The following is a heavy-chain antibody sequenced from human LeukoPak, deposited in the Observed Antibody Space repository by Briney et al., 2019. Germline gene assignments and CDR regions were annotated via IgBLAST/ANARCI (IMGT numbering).Heavy chain of an antibody. CDR1: GASISTYY. CDR3: ARGYGDYVGIENYFDY. D-gene: IGHD4-17*01. J-gene: IGHJ4*02. V-gene: IGHV4-4*07. Sequence: SETLSLTCTISGASISTYYWTWIRQPAGKGLEWIGRIYTSGTTNYNPSLKKRVTMSVDTSKNQFSLKLSSVTAADTAVYYCARGYGDYVGIENYFDYWGQGTLVTVSS. CDR2: IYTSGTT.